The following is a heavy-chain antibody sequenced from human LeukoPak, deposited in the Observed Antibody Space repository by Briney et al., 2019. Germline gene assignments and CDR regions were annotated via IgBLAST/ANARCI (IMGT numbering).Heavy chain of an antibody. D-gene: IGHD6-13*01. Sequence: PGGSLTLSCAASGFTFSCYGMHWVRQAPGKGLEWVAVISYDGSNKYYADSVKGRFTISRDSSKSTLYLQMKSRRPLNTPLTYRVKMMYSNSWYSSYYCGQGTLVTVSS. J-gene: IGHJ4*02. V-gene: IGHV3-30*18. CDR1: GFTFSCYG. CDR3: VKMMYSNSWYSSYY. CDR2: ISYDGSNK.